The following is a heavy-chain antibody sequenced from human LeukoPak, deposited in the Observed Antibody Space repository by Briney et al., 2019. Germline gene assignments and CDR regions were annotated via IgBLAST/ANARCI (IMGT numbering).Heavy chain of an antibody. CDR2: IYYSGST. Sequence: PSETLSLTCTVSGGSISSYYWSWIRQPPGKGLEWIGYIYYSGSTNYNPSLKSRVTISVDTSKNQFSLKLSSVTAADTAVYYCARGGNDYGDYFPQGYYFDYWGQGTLVTVSS. CDR1: GGSISSYY. V-gene: IGHV4-59*01. CDR3: ARGGNDYGDYFPQGYYFDY. D-gene: IGHD4-17*01. J-gene: IGHJ4*02.